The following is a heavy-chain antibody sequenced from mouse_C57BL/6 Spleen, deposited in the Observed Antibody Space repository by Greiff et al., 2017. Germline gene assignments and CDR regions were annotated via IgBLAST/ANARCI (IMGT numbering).Heavy chain of an antibody. CDR2: INPSSGYT. CDR3: ARAGDYDGAGFAY. V-gene: IGHV1-7*01. D-gene: IGHD2-4*01. Sequence: QVQLQQSGAELAKPGASVKLSCKASGYTFTSYWMHWVQQRPGQGLEWIGYINPSSGYTKYNQKFKDKATLTADKSSSTAYMQRSSLTSEDSAVYYCARAGDYDGAGFAYWGQGTLVTVSA. J-gene: IGHJ3*01. CDR1: GYTFTSYW.